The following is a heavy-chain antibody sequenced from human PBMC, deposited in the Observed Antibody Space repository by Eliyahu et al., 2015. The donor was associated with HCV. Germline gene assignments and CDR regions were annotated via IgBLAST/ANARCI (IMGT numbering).Heavy chain of an antibody. CDR1: GGSISSGGNF. CDR2: IYYSGNT. J-gene: IGHJ6*02. V-gene: IGHV4-31*03. D-gene: IGHD2-21*01. CDR3: ARTGNSRSYGMDV. Sequence: QVQLQESGPGLVKPSQTLSLTCTVSGGSISSGGNFWSWVRLPPGKGLEWIGNIYYSGNTYYNPSLKSRVSMSVDTSKNQFSLTVNSVTAADTAVYYCARTGNSRSYGMDVWGQGTTVTVSS.